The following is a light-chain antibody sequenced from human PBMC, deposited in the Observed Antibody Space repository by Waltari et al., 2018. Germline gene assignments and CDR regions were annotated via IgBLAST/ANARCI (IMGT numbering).Light chain of an antibody. CDR3: QSYDSGLSGVV. J-gene: IGLJ2*01. CDR1: SSNIGAGFD. V-gene: IGLV1-40*01. CDR2: GNT. Sequence: QSVLTRPPSVSGAPGQRVTISCTGSSSNIGAGFDVHWYPQLPGTAPKLLIYGNTNRPSGVPDRFSGSKSGTSASLAITGLQAEDEADYYCQSYDSGLSGVVFGGGTKLTVL.